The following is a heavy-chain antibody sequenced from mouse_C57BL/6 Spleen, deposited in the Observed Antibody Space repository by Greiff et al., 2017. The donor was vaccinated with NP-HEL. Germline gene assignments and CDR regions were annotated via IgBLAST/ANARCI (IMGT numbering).Heavy chain of an antibody. J-gene: IGHJ2*01. D-gene: IGHD2-4*01. CDR3: TRGGYDYGDYFDY. V-gene: IGHV1-15*01. CDR2: IDPETGGT. CDR1: GYTFTDYE. Sequence: VQLQQSGAELVRPGASVTLSCKASGYTFTDYEMHWVKQTPVHGLEWIGAIDPETGGTAYNQKFKGKAILTADKSSSTAYMELRSLTSEDSAVYYCTRGGYDYGDYFDYWGQGTTLTVSS.